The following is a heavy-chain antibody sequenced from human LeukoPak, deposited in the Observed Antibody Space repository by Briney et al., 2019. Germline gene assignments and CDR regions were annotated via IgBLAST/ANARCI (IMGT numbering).Heavy chain of an antibody. CDR3: ASSELSSSFDY. CDR2: ITWNSVNI. D-gene: IGHD6-13*01. Sequence: GGSLRLSCAASVLTFDDYAMHWVRQPPGRALEWVSGITWNSVNIAYANSVKGRFTISRDNAKNSLYLQMNSLRAEDTAVYYCASSELSSSFDYWGQGTLVTVSS. CDR1: VLTFDDYA. J-gene: IGHJ4*02. V-gene: IGHV3-9*01.